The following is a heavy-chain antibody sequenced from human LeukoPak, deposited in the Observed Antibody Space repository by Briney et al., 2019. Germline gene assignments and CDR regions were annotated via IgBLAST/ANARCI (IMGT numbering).Heavy chain of an antibody. Sequence: GGSLRLSCAGSGVSIGTYSMSWVRQAPGMGLEWVSSISADGQVTYYADSVEGRFTVSRDNSKSTLYLQLNSLRAEDTATYYCARDPYNTILYRLAHGGQGTLVTVSS. CDR3: ARDPYNTILYRLAH. J-gene: IGHJ4*02. D-gene: IGHD3-10*01. CDR1: GVSIGTYS. V-gene: IGHV3-23*01. CDR2: ISADGQVT.